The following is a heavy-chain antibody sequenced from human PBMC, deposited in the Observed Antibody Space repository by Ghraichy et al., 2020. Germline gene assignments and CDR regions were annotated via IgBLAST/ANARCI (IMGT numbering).Heavy chain of an antibody. CDR3: ARQMDYSWYYFDY. V-gene: IGHV4-38-2*01. J-gene: IGHJ4*02. D-gene: IGHD6-13*01. CDR1: GYSISSGYY. Sequence: SLTCAVSGYSISSGYYWGWIRQPPGKGLEWIGSIYHSGSTYYNPSLKSRVTISVDTSKNQFSLKLSSVTAADTAVYYCARQMDYSWYYFDYWGQGTLVTVSS. CDR2: IYHSGST.